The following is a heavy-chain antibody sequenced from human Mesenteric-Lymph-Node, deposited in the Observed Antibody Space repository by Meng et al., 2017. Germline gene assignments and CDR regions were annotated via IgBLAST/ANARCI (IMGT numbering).Heavy chain of an antibody. V-gene: IGHV1-69*10. CDR1: GGKFTSFV. CDR2: IIPILGTT. J-gene: IGHJ4*02. D-gene: IGHD3-16*01. Sequence: QVQLVQSGAEVEKPGSSVKVSCKASGGKFTSFVFNWVRQAPGQGLEWMGGIIPILGTTNYAEKFRGRLTISADTSARTAYMELTSLNSDDTAVYYCARLDLGLAHWGQGTLVTVSS. CDR3: ARLDLGLAH.